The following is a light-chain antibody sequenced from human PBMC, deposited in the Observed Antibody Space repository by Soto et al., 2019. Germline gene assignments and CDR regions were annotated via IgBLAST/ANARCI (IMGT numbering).Light chain of an antibody. CDR3: QQYGGSPIT. V-gene: IGKV3-20*01. CDR2: GAS. J-gene: IGKJ5*01. CDR1: QSVTTR. Sequence: IVLTQSPGTLSLSPGERVTLSGRASQSVTTRLAWYQHKPGQAPRLLMSGASSRASGVPVRFSGSGSGTDFTLTISRLEPEDFALYYCQQYGGSPITFGLGTRLDIK.